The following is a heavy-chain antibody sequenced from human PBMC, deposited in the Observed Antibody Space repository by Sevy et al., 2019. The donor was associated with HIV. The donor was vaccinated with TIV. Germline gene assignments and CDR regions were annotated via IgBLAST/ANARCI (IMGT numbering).Heavy chain of an antibody. CDR2: IIPILGTV. V-gene: IGHV1-69*13. D-gene: IGHD6-19*01. J-gene: IGHJ4*02. Sequence: VKVSCKASGGTFSSYGISWVRQAPGQGLEWMGGIIPILGTVNYAQKFQGRVTITADESTKTAYMGLSSLRSEDTAVYYCARGGGNGWYYFDYWGQETLVTVSS. CDR3: ARGGGNGWYYFDY. CDR1: GGTFSSYG.